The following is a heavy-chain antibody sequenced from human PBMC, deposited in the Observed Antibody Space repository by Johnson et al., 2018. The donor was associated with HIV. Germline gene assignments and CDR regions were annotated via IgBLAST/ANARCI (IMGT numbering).Heavy chain of an antibody. Sequence: QVQLVESGGGVVQPGRSLRLSCAASGFTFSSYAMHWVRQAPGKGLEWVAVISYDGSNKYYADSGKGRLTIPRDNSKNTLYLQMNSLRAEDTAVDYCAREALDAFDIWGQGTMVTVSS. CDR1: GFTFSSYA. CDR2: ISYDGSNK. CDR3: AREALDAFDI. J-gene: IGHJ3*02. V-gene: IGHV3-30-3*01.